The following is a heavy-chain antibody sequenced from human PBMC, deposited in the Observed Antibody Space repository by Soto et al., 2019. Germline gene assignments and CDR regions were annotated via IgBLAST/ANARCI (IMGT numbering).Heavy chain of an antibody. CDR1: GFTFSDHY. CDR3: ARVSTPSMDY. D-gene: IGHD2-15*01. Sequence: EVQLVESGGGLVQPGGSLRLSCAASGFTFSDHYMDWVRQAPGKGLEWVGRIRNKANSYTTEYAASVKGRFTISRDDSRNSLYLQKNRLTTEDTAVYYCARVSTPSMDYWGQGTLVTVDS. J-gene: IGHJ4*02. V-gene: IGHV3-72*01. CDR2: IRNKANSYTT.